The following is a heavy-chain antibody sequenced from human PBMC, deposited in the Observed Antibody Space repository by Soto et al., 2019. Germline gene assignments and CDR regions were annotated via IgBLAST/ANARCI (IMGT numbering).Heavy chain of an antibody. CDR2: ISGNGANT. CDR1: GFTFINYA. Sequence: GGSLRLSCAASGFTFINYAMTWVRQAPGEGLEWVSTISGNGANTHYADSVKGRFSISRDNSKNTLYIQMNSLRADDTAVYYCAKDYGSSRYFFDYCGQGALVTVSS. J-gene: IGHJ4*02. V-gene: IGHV3-23*01. D-gene: IGHD6-19*01. CDR3: AKDYGSSRYFFDY.